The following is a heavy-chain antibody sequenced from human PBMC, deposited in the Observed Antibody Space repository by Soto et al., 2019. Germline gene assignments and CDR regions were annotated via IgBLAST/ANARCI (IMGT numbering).Heavy chain of an antibody. CDR1: GYRFTSYW. D-gene: IGHD3-22*01. CDR2: IFPSDSDT. V-gene: IGHV5-51*01. J-gene: IGHJ5*02. CDR3: ARKDKSGYFNWFDP. Sequence: PGEPLNTSCRTPGYRFTSYWIAWVRQMPGKGLEWMGIIFPSDSDTRYSPSFQGQVTISADRSTSTVFLQWASLKASDTAVYFCARKDKSGYFNWFDPWGQGTLVTVSS.